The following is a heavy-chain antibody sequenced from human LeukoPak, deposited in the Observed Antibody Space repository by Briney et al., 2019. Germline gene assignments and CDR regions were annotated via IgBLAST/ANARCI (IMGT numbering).Heavy chain of an antibody. CDR1: GFTFSSYS. CDR2: ISSSSSYI. Sequence: GGSLRLSCAASGFTFSSYSMNWVRQAPGKGLEWVSSISSSSSYIYYADSVKGRFTISRGNAKNSLYLQMNSLRAEDTAVYYCARGFGELPFDYWGQGTLVTVSS. CDR3: ARGFGELPFDY. V-gene: IGHV3-21*01. D-gene: IGHD3-10*01. J-gene: IGHJ4*02.